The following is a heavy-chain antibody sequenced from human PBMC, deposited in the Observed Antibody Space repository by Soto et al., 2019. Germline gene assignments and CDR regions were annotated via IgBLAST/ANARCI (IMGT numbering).Heavy chain of an antibody. CDR2: IIPIFGTA. CDR1: GGTFSSYS. D-gene: IGHD1-1*01. CDR3: ARWNIKDAFDI. V-gene: IGHV1-69*13. Sequence: SVNVSFKSSGGTFSSYSISWVRQAPGQGLEWMGGIIPIFGTANYAQKFQGRVTITADESTSTAYMELSSLRSEDAAVYYCARWNIKDAFDIWGQGTMVTVSS. J-gene: IGHJ3*02.